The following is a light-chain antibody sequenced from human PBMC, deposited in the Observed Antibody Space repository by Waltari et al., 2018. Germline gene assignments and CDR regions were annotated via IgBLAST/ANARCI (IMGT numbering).Light chain of an antibody. J-gene: IGLJ1*01. V-gene: IGLV3-19*01. Sequence: SSDLTQDPDVSVALGQTVRITCQGDSLRRYYGNWYQQNPGQAPLLLLYGNTNRPSGIPDRFSGSSSGNIASLTITGARAEDEADYYCSSRDNSGDHFYVFGAGTKVIVL. CDR3: SSRDNSGDHFYV. CDR1: SLRRYY. CDR2: GNT.